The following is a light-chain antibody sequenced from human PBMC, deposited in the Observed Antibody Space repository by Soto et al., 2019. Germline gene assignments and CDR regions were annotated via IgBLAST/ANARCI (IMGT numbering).Light chain of an antibody. Sequence: EIVLTQSPATLSLSPGERATLSCRASQSVTTYLAWYQQKPGQAPRLLIYDASNRATGIPARFSGSGSGTDFTLTISSLETEDCAVYYCHQCANWPLTVGGGTKVEIK. CDR3: HQCANWPLT. J-gene: IGKJ4*01. CDR2: DAS. CDR1: QSVTTY. V-gene: IGKV3-11*01.